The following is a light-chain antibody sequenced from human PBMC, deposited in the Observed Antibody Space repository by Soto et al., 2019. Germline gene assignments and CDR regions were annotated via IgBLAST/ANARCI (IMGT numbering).Light chain of an antibody. CDR1: QSISSTY. CDR2: GAS. CDR3: QQYVSWT. J-gene: IGKJ1*01. V-gene: IGKV3-20*01. Sequence: EIVLTQSPGTLSVSPGERATLSCRASQSISSTYLAWYQQKPGQPPSLLIYGASSRATGIPDRFSGSGSGTAFTLTISRLEPEDSAIYYCQQYVSWTFGQGTKVEIK.